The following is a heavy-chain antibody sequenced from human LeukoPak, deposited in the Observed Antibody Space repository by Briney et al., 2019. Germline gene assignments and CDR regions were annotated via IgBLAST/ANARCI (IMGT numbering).Heavy chain of an antibody. CDR1: GFTFRTFG. V-gene: IGHV3-21*01. J-gene: IGHJ4*02. CDR2: ISSDSSYI. Sequence: GGSLRLSCAASGFTFRTFGMNWVRQAPGKGLEWVSYISSDSSYICYADSVKGRFTIYRDNAKNTLYLQMNSLRAEDTAVYYCARDLRGYCTNGVCYTAPDYWGQGTLVTVSS. D-gene: IGHD2-8*01. CDR3: ARDLRGYCTNGVCYTAPDY.